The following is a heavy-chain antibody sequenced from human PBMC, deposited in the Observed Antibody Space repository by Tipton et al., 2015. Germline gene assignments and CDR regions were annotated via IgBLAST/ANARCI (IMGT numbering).Heavy chain of an antibody. V-gene: IGHV4-61*08. CDR2: IYYSGST. CDR1: GGSISGGGFY. J-gene: IGHJ4*02. CDR3: ATSYAANPSGFWF. D-gene: IGHD2-15*01. Sequence: TLSLTCTVSGGSISGGGFYWCWIRQPPGKGLEWIGFIYYSGSTNYNPSLKSRVTISADTSKNQFSLKLPSVTAADTAVYFCATSYAANPSGFWFWGQGTLVTVSS.